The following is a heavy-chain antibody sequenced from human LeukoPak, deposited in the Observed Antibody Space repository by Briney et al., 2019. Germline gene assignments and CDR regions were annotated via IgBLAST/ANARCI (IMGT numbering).Heavy chain of an antibody. CDR3: ARVDRYYFYMDV. V-gene: IGHV1-69*05. J-gene: IGHJ6*03. CDR1: GGTFSSYV. CDR2: IIPMFNTP. Sequence: GSSVKVSCKASGGTFSSYVITWVRQAPGQGLEWVGGIIPMFNTPNYAQKFQGRVTISTDESTHTSFMELNSLRSADTAVYYCARVDRYYFYMDVWAKGPRSPSP.